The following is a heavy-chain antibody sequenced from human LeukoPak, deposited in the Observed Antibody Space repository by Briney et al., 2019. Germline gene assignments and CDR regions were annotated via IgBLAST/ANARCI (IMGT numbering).Heavy chain of an antibody. Sequence: PSETLSLTCSVSGGSIRSYYWGWIRQPPGKGLEWIGYMYYSGSSGGTNYNPSLKSRVTIAVDTPKNQFSLKLSSVTAADTAVYYCARWKGYSYGYGEYYFDYWGQGTLVTVSS. J-gene: IGHJ4*02. CDR3: ARWKGYSYGYGEYYFDY. V-gene: IGHV4-59*01. D-gene: IGHD5-18*01. CDR2: MYYSGSSGGT. CDR1: GGSIRSYY.